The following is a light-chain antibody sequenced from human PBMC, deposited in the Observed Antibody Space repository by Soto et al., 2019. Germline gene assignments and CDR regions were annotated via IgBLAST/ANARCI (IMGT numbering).Light chain of an antibody. CDR1: QSVSSN. V-gene: IGKV3-15*01. CDR3: QQYNKWPLT. CDR2: GAS. J-gene: IGKJ1*01. Sequence: EIVMTQSPATLSLSPGQRATLSCRASQSVSSNLAWYQQILGQAPRLLISGASTRATGIPARFTGSGSGTEFTLTISSLQSEDYTVYYCQQYNKWPLTFGQGTKVDIK.